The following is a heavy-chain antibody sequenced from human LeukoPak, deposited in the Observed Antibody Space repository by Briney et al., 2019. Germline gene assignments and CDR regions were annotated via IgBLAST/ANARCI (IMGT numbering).Heavy chain of an antibody. D-gene: IGHD3-10*01. J-gene: IGHJ4*02. CDR1: GVSLSDSA. CDR3: IRHVEFQRPY. Sequence: GGSLTLSCAASGVSLSDSAMNWVRQAPGKGLEWLAHIRSRTKGYATAYAASVTGGFVNSRDDVKNMAFLQMTSLETEDTAVYYCIRHVEFQRPYWAQGVQVTVSS. V-gene: IGHV3-73*01. CDR2: IRSRTKGYAT.